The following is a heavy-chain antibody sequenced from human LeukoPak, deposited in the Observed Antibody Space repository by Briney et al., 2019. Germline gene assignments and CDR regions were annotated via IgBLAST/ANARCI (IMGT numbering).Heavy chain of an antibody. CDR3: ARDLSGSYYPYFDY. CDR1: GYTFTSYG. D-gene: IGHD1-26*01. CDR2: ISAYNGNT. Sequence: GASVKVSCKASGYTFTSYGISWVRQAPGQGLEWMGWISAYNGNTNYAQKLQGRVTMTTATSTAYIELRSLRSDDTAVYYCARDLSGSYYPYFDYWGQGTLVTVSS. J-gene: IGHJ4*02. V-gene: IGHV1-18*01.